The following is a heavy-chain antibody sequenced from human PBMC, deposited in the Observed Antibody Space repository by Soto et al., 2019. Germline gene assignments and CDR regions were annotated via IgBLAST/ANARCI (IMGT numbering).Heavy chain of an antibody. Sequence: QVQLVQSGPEVKKTGTSVKVSCKASGGTFSSRAISWVRQAPGQGLEWMGGIIPVFGRVNYAEKFQDRVTITADESTGTVYMELSSLRSEDTALYYCARTRDYDSTGYLRYFDYWGQGTLVTVSS. V-gene: IGHV1-69*01. D-gene: IGHD3-22*01. CDR2: IIPVFGRV. J-gene: IGHJ4*02. CDR3: ARTRDYDSTGYLRYFDY. CDR1: GGTFSSRA.